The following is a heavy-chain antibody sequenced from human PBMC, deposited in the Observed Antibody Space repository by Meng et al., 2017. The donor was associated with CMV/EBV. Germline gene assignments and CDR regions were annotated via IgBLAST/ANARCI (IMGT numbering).Heavy chain of an antibody. CDR3: ARLGELLWFGEPLLGMDV. CDR1: GFTFSSYE. V-gene: IGHV3-48*03. Sequence: GESLKISCAASGFTFSSYEMNWVRQAPGKGLEWVSYISSSGSTIYYADSVKGRFTISRDNAKNSLYLQMNSLRAEDTAVYYCARLGELLWFGEPLLGMDVWGQGTTVTVSS. CDR2: ISSSGSTI. D-gene: IGHD3-10*01. J-gene: IGHJ6*02.